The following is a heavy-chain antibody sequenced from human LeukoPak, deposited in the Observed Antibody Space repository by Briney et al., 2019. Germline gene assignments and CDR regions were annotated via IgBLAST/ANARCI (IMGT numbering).Heavy chain of an antibody. CDR1: GGSISSYY. CDR3: AREDSSGYYYWFDP. Sequence: PSETLSLTCTVSGGSISSYYWNWTRQPAGKGLEWIGRIYSSGGTEYNPSLKSRVTVSVDTSKNQFSLNLTSVTAADTAFYYCAREDSSGYYYWFDPWGQGTLVTVSS. J-gene: IGHJ5*02. CDR2: IYSSGGT. V-gene: IGHV4-4*07. D-gene: IGHD3-22*01.